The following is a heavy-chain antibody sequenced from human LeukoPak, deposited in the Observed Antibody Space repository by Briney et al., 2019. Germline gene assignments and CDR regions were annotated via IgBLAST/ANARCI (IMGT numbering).Heavy chain of an antibody. CDR2: INPSGGST. CDR3: ARESAGGSSTSVTDV. J-gene: IGHJ6*04. Sequence: ASVKVSCRASGYTFTGYYMHWVRQAPGQGLEWMGIINPSGGSTSYAQKFQGRVTMTRDMSTSTVYMELSSLRSEDTAVYYCARESAGGSSTSVTDVWGKGTTVTISS. CDR1: GYTFTGYY. V-gene: IGHV1-46*01. D-gene: IGHD2-2*01.